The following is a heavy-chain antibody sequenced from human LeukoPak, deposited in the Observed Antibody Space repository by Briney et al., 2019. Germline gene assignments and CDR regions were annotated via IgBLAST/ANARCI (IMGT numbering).Heavy chain of an antibody. D-gene: IGHD5-12*01. CDR2: IDTKGTRT. CDR3: VKEVVATIPPL. V-gene: IGHV3-23*01. J-gene: IGHJ4*02. Sequence: PGGSLRLSCAASGFILSNCAMTWVRQAPGKGLQWVSGIDTKGTRTYYADSVKGRFIISRDNSKNTLFLQMNSLRAEDTAVYYCVKEVVATIPPLWGQGTLVTVSS. CDR1: GFILSNCA.